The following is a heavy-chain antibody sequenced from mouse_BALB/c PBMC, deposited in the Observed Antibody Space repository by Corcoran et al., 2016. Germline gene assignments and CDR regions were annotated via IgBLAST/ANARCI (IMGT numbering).Heavy chain of an antibody. CDR2: ISCYNGAT. J-gene: IGHJ1*01. V-gene: IGHV1S34*01. CDR3: ARYGNPHWYLDV. CDR1: GYSFTCSY. Sequence: LVKTGASVKRSCKASGYSFTCSYMHWVKQSHGKSLEWIGYISCYNGATSYNQKFKGKATFTVDTSSSTAYMQFNSLTSEDSAVYYSARYGNPHWYLDVWGARSTVTVSS. D-gene: IGHD2-1*01.